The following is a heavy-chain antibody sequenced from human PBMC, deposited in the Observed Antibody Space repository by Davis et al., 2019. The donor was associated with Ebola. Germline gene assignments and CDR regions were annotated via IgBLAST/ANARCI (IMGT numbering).Heavy chain of an antibody. D-gene: IGHD6-19*01. V-gene: IGHV4-59*12. CDR1: GGSISSYY. Sequence: SETLSLTCTVSGGSISSYYWSWIRQPPGKGLEWIGYIYYSGSTNYNPSLKSRVTISVDTSKNQFSLKLSSVTAADTAVYYCARLRLVLGYYYDGIDVWGQGTTVTVSS. CDR3: ARLRLVLGYYYDGIDV. J-gene: IGHJ6*02. CDR2: IYYSGST.